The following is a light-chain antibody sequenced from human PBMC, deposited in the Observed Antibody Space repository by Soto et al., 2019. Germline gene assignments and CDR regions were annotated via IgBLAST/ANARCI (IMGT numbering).Light chain of an antibody. J-gene: IGKJ1*01. CDR3: QQDNSYS. CDR1: QSISDW. CDR2: DIS. Sequence: DIQMTQSPSTLSASVGDRVTITCRARQSISDWLAWYQQKPGKAPKLLIYDISNLEIGVPSRFSGSGSGTAFTLTSSGLQPDDFATYYCQQDNSYSFGQGTKVEIK. V-gene: IGKV1-5*01.